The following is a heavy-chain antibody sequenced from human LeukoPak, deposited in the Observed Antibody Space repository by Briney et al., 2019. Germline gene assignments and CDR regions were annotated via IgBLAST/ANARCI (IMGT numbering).Heavy chain of an antibody. CDR2: IYYSGST. CDR1: GGSISSSSYY. Sequence: SETLSLTCTVSGGSISSSSYYWGWIRQPPGKGLEWIGSIYYSGSTYYNPSLKSRVTISVDTSKNQFSLKLSSVTAADTAVYYCARVGGFGEFTNFDYWGQGTLVTVSS. D-gene: IGHD3-10*01. CDR3: ARVGGFGEFTNFDY. J-gene: IGHJ4*02. V-gene: IGHV4-39*07.